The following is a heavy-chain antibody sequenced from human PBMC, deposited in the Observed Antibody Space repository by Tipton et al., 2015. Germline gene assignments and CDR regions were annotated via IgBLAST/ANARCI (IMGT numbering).Heavy chain of an antibody. CDR3: ACQDYDSLTRDYQTVDY. J-gene: IGHJ4*02. D-gene: IGHD3-9*01. CDR2: ISHSGNT. Sequence: TLSLTCAVSAYSISSDYYWGWIRQPPGKGLEWIGSISHSGNTYYNPSLKSRVTMSRDTSKNRFPLKLTSVTAADTAVYYCACQDYDSLTRDYQTVDYWGQGTLVTVSS. CDR1: AYSISSDYY. V-gene: IGHV4-38-2*01.